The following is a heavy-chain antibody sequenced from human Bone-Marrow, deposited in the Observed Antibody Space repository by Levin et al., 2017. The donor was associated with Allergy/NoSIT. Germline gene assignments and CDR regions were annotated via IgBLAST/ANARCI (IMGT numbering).Heavy chain of an antibody. CDR2: IKSKTDGGTT. V-gene: IGHV3-15*01. CDR3: TTTYRGYARHPSYYFDY. J-gene: IGHJ4*02. CDR1: GFTLSNAW. D-gene: IGHD5-18*01. Sequence: GESLKISFAASGFTLSNAWMSWVRQAPGKGLEWVGRIKSKTDGGTTDYAAPVKGRFTISRDDSKNTLYLQMNSLKTEDTAVYYCTTTYRGYARHPSYYFDYWGQGTLVTVSS.